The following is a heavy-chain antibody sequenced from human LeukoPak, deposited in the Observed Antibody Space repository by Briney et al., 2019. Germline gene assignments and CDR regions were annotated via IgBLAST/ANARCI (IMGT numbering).Heavy chain of an antibody. CDR3: ARKYSGGNDLFDY. Sequence: SETLSLTCTVSGGSISSSSYYWGWIRQPPGKGLEWIGSIYYSGSTYYNPSLKSRVTISVDTSKNQFSLKLSSVTAADTAVYYCARKYSGGNDLFDYWGQGTLVIVSS. D-gene: IGHD1-26*01. J-gene: IGHJ4*02. CDR2: IYYSGST. V-gene: IGHV4-39*07. CDR1: GGSISSSSYY.